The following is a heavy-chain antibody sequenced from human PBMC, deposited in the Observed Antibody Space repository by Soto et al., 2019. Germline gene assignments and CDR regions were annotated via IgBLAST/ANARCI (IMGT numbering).Heavy chain of an antibody. J-gene: IGHJ6*03. V-gene: IGHV3-30*18. CDR2: ISYDGSNK. CDR1: GFTFSSYG. D-gene: IGHD3-10*01. Sequence: GGSLRLSCAASGFTFSSYGMHWVRQAPGKGLEWVAVISYDGSNKYYADSVKGRFTISRENSKNTLYLQMNSLSAEDTAVYYCAKGEWDYYGSGSYSQGYYYMDVWGKGTTVTVSS. CDR3: AKGEWDYYGSGSYSQGYYYMDV.